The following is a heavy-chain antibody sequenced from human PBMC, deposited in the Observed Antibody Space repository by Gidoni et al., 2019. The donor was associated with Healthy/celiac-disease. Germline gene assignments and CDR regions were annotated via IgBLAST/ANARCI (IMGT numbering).Heavy chain of an antibody. J-gene: IGHJ4*02. CDR3: AREGGDYGGNSSGDYFDY. CDR1: GGTFSSYA. CDR2: IIPIFGTA. D-gene: IGHD4-17*01. Sequence: QVQLVQSGAEVQKPGSSVKVSCKASGGTFSSYAISWVRQAPGQGLEWRGGIIPIFGTANYAQKFQGRVTITADESTSTAYMELSSLRSEDTAVYYCAREGGDYGGNSSGDYFDYWGQGTLVTVSS. V-gene: IGHV1-69*01.